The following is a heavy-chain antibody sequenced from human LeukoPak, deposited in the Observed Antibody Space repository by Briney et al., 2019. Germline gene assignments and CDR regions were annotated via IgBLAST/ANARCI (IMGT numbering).Heavy chain of an antibody. V-gene: IGHV3-23*01. Sequence: PGGSLRLSRAASGFTFSSYGMSWVRQAPGKGLEWVSAISGSGGSTYYADSVKGRFTISRDNSKNTLYLQMNSLRAEDTAVYYCAKERGYYGSGSSDYWGQGTLVTVSS. CDR2: ISGSGGST. CDR3: AKERGYYGSGSSDY. D-gene: IGHD3-10*01. CDR1: GFTFSSYG. J-gene: IGHJ4*02.